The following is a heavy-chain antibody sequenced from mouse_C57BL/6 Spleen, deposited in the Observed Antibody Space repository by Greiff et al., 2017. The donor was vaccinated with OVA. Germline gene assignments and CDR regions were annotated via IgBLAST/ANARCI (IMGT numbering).Heavy chain of an antibody. J-gene: IGHJ2*01. CDR2: IYPGSGNT. CDR1: GYTFTDYY. V-gene: IGHV1-76*01. D-gene: IGHD1-1*01. CDR3: ARGIPFITTVVARDYFDY. Sequence: QVQLQQSGAELVRPGASVKLSCKASGYTFTDYYINWVKQRPGQGLEWIARIYPGSGNTYYNEKFKGKATLTAEKSSSTAYMQLSSLTSEDSAVYFCARGIPFITTVVARDYFDYWGQGTTLTVSS.